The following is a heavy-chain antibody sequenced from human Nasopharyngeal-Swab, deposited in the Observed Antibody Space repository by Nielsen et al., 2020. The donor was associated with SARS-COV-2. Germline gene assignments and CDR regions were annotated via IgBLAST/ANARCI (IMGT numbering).Heavy chain of an antibody. CDR2: IYHSGST. D-gene: IGHD2-2*01. V-gene: IGHV4-4*02. CDR3: ATYCSSTSCYVDY. J-gene: IGHJ4*02. Sequence: WIRQPPGKGLEWIGEIYHSGSTNYNPSLKSRVTISVDTSKNQFSLKLSSVTAADTAVYYCATYCSSTSCYVDYWGQGTLVTVSS.